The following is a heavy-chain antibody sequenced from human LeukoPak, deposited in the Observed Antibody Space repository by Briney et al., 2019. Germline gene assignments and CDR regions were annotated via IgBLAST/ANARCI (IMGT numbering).Heavy chain of an antibody. D-gene: IGHD1-1*01. V-gene: IGHV1-2*06. CDR1: RYTFTGHY. Sequence: ASVKVSCKASRYTFTGHYMHWVRQAPGQGLEWVGRINPNSGGTNYAQKFQGRVTMTRDTSITTAYMELSRLRSDDTAVYYCARNDYATDYFDYWGQGTLVTVSS. J-gene: IGHJ4*02. CDR3: ARNDYATDYFDY. CDR2: INPNSGGT.